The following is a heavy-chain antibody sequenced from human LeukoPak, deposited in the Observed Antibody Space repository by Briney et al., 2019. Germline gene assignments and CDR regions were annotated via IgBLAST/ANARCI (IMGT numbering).Heavy chain of an antibody. CDR2: ISGNAGNT. J-gene: IGHJ5*02. CDR3: ARVRGGLRYLTSGWFDP. Sequence: GGSLRLSCAASGFTLSSYAMSWVRQAPGKGLEWVSLISGNAGNTYYADSVKGRFTISRDITKNTLYLQMNSLRAEDTAVYYCARVRGGLRYLTSGWFDPWGQGTLVTVSS. CDR1: GFTLSSYA. V-gene: IGHV3-23*01. D-gene: IGHD3-9*01.